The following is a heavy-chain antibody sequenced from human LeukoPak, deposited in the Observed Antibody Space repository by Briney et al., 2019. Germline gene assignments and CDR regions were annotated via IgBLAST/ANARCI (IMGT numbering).Heavy chain of an antibody. CDR3: AKSLTPLSPTKSWYHYYSLDV. CDR1: GVNVHENY. D-gene: IGHD1-26*01. Sequence: GGSLRLSCAASGVNVHENYMTWVCQPPRKGLEWVSVIFPGSDTYYADAVKGRFTFSRDNSKNPLILQMNSLTAADTALYYCAKSLTPLSPTKSWYHYYSLDVWGKGTTVTVSS. V-gene: IGHV3-53*01. J-gene: IGHJ6*04. CDR2: IFPGSDT.